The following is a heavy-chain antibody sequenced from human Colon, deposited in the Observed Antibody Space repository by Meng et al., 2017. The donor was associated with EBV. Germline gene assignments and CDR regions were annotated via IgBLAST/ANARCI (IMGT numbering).Heavy chain of an antibody. Sequence: VLRQESGVGLVNPSGILSLTCAVSGTSISTSNWWSWIRQSPGEGLEWIGAIYHNGQTNYNPSLKSRVSMSVDESKNEFSLNLKSVTAADTAVYYCARDGGVTHIPWGQGVLVTVSS. CDR3: ARDGGVTHIP. J-gene: IGHJ5*02. CDR2: IYHNGQT. D-gene: IGHD2-8*02. CDR1: GTSISTSNW. V-gene: IGHV4-4*02.